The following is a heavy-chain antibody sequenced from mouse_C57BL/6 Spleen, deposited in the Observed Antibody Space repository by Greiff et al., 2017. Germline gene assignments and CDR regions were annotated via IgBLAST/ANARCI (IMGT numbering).Heavy chain of an antibody. D-gene: IGHD1-1*01. CDR3: AITVHGSSYYVYAMDY. J-gene: IGHJ4*01. CDR1: GYTFTSYW. Sequence: QVQLKQPGAELVKPGASVKVSCKASGYTFTSYWMHWVKQRPGQGLEWIGRIHPSDSDTNYNQKFKGKATLTVDKSSSTAYMQLSSLTSEDSAVYYCAITVHGSSYYVYAMDYWGQGTSVTVSS. V-gene: IGHV1-74*01. CDR2: IHPSDSDT.